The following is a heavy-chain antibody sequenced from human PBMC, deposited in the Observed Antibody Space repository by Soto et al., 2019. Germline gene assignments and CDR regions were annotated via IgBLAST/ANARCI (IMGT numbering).Heavy chain of an antibody. Sequence: GESLKISCKGSGYSFTTYWIGWVRQLPGQGLEWMGVMFPGDSGTRYSPSFQGQVTMSADPSTNTAYLEWSSLKAADSAMYYCARVPDSSLGTMDVWGQGTTVTVSS. CDR1: GYSFTTYW. CDR3: ARVPDSSLGTMDV. D-gene: IGHD6-19*01. J-gene: IGHJ6*02. CDR2: MFPGDSGT. V-gene: IGHV5-51*01.